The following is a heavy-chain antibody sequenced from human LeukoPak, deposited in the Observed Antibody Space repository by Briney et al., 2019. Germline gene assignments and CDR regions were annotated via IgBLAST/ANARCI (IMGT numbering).Heavy chain of an antibody. D-gene: IGHD3-22*01. V-gene: IGHV1-69*06. CDR1: GGTFSSFGSYA. CDR2: IIPKFDTV. CDR3: ARDVLDYYDRSDYVA. Sequence: GASVTVSCKASGGTFSSFGSYAISWVRQAPGQGLEWMGGIIPKFDTVNYAQKFQGRVTITADKSTSTAYYMELSSLRSEDTAVYYCARDVLDYYDRSDYVAWGQGTLVTVSA. J-gene: IGHJ5*02.